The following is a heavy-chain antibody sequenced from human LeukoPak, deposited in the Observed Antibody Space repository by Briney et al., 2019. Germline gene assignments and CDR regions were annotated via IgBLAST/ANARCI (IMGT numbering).Heavy chain of an antibody. Sequence: GESLKISCKGSGYIFSTYCIVWVRQMPGKGLEWMGIIYPADSDIRYSPSFQGQVTISADKSISTAYLQWSSLKASDTAMYYCARQEYCSGGSCYTWFDPWGQGTLVTVSS. CDR2: IYPADSDI. V-gene: IGHV5-51*01. CDR3: ARQEYCSGGSCYTWFDP. CDR1: GYIFSTYC. J-gene: IGHJ5*02. D-gene: IGHD2-15*01.